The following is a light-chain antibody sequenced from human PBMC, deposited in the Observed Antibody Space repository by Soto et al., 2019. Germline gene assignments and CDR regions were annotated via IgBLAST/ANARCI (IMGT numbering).Light chain of an antibody. CDR2: GTS. CDR1: QSVGSY. J-gene: IGKJ2*01. Sequence: EIVLTQSPATLSLSPGERATLSCRASQSVGSYFAWYQQKPGQAPRLLIYGTSNRATGIPGRVSGSGSGADFTRTISSLEPEDGGVYHCQRRGKWPRTLAQGTNLQI. V-gene: IGKV3-11*01. CDR3: QRRGKWPRT.